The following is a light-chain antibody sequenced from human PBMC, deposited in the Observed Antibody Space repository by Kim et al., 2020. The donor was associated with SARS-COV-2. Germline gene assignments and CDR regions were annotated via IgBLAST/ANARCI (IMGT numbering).Light chain of an antibody. Sequence: EIVLTQTPGTLSLSPGDRVTLSCRASQSVGSNYLAWYQQRPGQSPRLLIYGASSRATGIPDRFSGRGSGTVFTLTISRLEPEDFAVYYCEHYGSSPPMYTFGQGTKLEIK. V-gene: IGKV3-20*01. J-gene: IGKJ2*01. CDR3: EHYGSSPPMYT. CDR2: GAS. CDR1: QSVGSNY.